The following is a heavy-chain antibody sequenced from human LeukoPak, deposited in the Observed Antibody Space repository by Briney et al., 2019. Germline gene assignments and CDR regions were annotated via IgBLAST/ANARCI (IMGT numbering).Heavy chain of an antibody. D-gene: IGHD3-3*01. CDR3: VGVLRFLEWLLYGY. J-gene: IGHJ4*02. CDR2: ISSSSTI. Sequence: AGGSLRLSCAASGFTFSDYYMNWVPQAPGKGLEWVSSISSSSTIYYADSVTGRFTISRDNAKNSLYLQMNSLRAEDTAVYYKVGVLRFLEWLLYGYWGQGTLVTVSS. V-gene: IGHV3-69-1*02. CDR1: GFTFSDYY.